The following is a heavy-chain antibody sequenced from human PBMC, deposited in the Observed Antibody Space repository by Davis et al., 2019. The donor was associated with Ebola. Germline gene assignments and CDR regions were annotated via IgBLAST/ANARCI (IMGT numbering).Heavy chain of an antibody. J-gene: IGHJ6*04. D-gene: IGHD3-3*01. CDR1: GYTFTSYG. CDR3: ARSGLSFGVVKYHYGMDA. V-gene: IGHV1-18*01. Sequence: ASVKVSCKASGYTFTSYGISWVRQAPGQGLEWMGWISAYNGNTNYAQKLQGRVTMTTDTSTSTAYMEVGILRSDDTAVYYCARSGLSFGVVKYHYGMDAWGKGTTVTVSS. CDR2: ISAYNGNT.